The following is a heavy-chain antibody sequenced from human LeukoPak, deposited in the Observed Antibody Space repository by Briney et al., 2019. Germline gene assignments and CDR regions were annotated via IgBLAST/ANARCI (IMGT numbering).Heavy chain of an antibody. Sequence: SETLSLTCAVYGGSFSGYYWSWVRQAPGKGLEWIGEINHSGSTNYNPSLKSRVTISVDTSKNQFSLKLSSVTAADTAVYYCARLGRSYHYYYYGMDVWGQGTTVTVSS. D-gene: IGHD3-16*02. CDR2: INHSGST. V-gene: IGHV4-34*01. CDR3: ARLGRSYHYYYYGMDV. CDR1: GGSFSGYY. J-gene: IGHJ6*02.